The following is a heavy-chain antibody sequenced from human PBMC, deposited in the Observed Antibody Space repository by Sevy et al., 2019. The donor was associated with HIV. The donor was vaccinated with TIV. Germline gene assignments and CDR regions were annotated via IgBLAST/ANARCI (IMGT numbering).Heavy chain of an antibody. J-gene: IGHJ4*02. V-gene: IGHV5-51*01. D-gene: IGHD6-19*01. CDR3: AKSPLYSSGLFYLDY. Sequence: GESLKISCKGSGYSFTSYWIGWVRQMPGKGLEWMGIIYPGDSDTRYSPSLQGQVTISADKSIRTAYLQSSSLKASDSAMYYCAKSPLYSSGLFYLDYWGQGTLVTVSS. CDR1: GYSFTSYW. CDR2: IYPGDSDT.